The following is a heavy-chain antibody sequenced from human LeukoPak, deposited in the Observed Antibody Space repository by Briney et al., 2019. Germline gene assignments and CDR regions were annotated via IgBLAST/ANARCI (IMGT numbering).Heavy chain of an antibody. CDR3: ARHRSYSSGWTLGH. CDR2: IGSSDSTI. CDR1: GFTFSSYA. J-gene: IGHJ4*02. D-gene: IGHD6-19*01. Sequence: GGSLRLSCAASGFTFSSYAMSWVRQAPGKGLEWVSYIGSSDSTIYYADSVKGRFTISRDNAKNSVYLQMSSLRAEDTAVYYCARHRSYSSGWTLGHWGQGTLVTVSS. V-gene: IGHV3-48*04.